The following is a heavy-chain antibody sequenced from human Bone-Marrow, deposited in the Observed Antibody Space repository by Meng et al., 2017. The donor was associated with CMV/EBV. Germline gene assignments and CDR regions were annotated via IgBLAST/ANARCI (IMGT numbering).Heavy chain of an antibody. CDR3: ARDPIGLLDLDN. CDR2: VSSDGSIK. Sequence: GESLKISCAASGFSFGNYDMNWVRQAPGKGLEWVSFVSSDGSIKTCADSLKGRFTISRDNAKNSLYLQMASLRVEDTAGYYCARDPIGLLDLDNWGQGTLVTVSS. J-gene: IGHJ4*02. CDR1: GFSFGNYD. D-gene: IGHD3/OR15-3a*01. V-gene: IGHV3-48*04.